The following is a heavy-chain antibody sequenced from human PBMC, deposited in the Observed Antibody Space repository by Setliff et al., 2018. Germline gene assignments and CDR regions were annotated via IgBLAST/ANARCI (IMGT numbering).Heavy chain of an antibody. J-gene: IGHJ6*03. Sequence: ASVKVSCKASGYTFTSYAMGWMRQAPGQRLEWMGWINTNTGNPSYAQDFTGRFVFSLDTSVSTAYLQISSLTSDDTAVYYCAREGVDTRSSTDYRYYMDVWGKGTTVTVSS. CDR3: AREGVDTRSSTDYRYYMDV. V-gene: IGHV7-4-1*02. CDR1: GYTFTSYA. CDR2: INTNTGNP. D-gene: IGHD5-18*01.